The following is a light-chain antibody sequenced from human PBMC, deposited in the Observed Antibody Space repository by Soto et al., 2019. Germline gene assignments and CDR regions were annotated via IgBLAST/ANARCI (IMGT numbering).Light chain of an antibody. CDR3: QQYNLRPPYT. CDR1: QSVSSY. CDR2: DAS. J-gene: IGKJ2*01. V-gene: IGKV3-11*01. Sequence: EIVLTQSPATLSLSPGERATLSCRASQSVSSYLAWYQQKPGQAPRLLIYDASNRATGIPARFSGSGSGTDFTLTISSLEPEDFAVYYCQQYNLRPPYTFGQGTKLEIK.